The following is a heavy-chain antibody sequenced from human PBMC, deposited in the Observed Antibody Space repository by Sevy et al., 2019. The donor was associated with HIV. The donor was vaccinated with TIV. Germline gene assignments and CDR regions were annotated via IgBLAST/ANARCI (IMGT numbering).Heavy chain of an antibody. D-gene: IGHD2-8*01. CDR2: LSFGCGEI. CDR3: AREGCTKPHDY. J-gene: IGHJ4*02. V-gene: IGHV3-23*01. CDR1: GFTFSKYS. Sequence: GGSLRLSCAASGFTFSKYSMSWVRQPPGKGLEWVSTLSFGCGEINYADSVKGGFTISRDNSKSSVYLQMNNLSPEDTAVYYCAREGCTKPHDYWGQGTLVTVSS.